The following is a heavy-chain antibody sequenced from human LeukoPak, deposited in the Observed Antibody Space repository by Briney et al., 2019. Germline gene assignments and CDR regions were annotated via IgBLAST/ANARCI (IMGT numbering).Heavy chain of an antibody. CDR2: ISHSGST. Sequence: PSETLSLTCAVYGGSFSGCYWSWIRQPPGKGLEWIGEISHSGSTNYNPSLKSRVTISVDTSKNQFSLKLSSVTAADTAVYYCASDPTYRATDFDYWGQGTLVTVSS. CDR3: ASDPTYRATDFDY. J-gene: IGHJ4*02. CDR1: GGSFSGCY. D-gene: IGHD1-26*01. V-gene: IGHV4-34*01.